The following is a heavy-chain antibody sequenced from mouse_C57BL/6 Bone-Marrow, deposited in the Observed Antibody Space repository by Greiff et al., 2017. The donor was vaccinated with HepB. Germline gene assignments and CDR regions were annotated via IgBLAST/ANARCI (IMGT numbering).Heavy chain of an antibody. Sequence: EVQLVESGPGLVKPSQSLSLTCSVPGYSITSGYYWNWIRQFPGNKLEWMGYISYDGSNNYNPSLKNRISITRDTSKNQFFLKLNSVTTEDTATYYCARGLTTVGAYWGQGTLVTVSA. J-gene: IGHJ3*01. CDR3: ARGLTTVGAY. D-gene: IGHD1-1*01. V-gene: IGHV3-6*01. CDR2: ISYDGSN. CDR1: GYSITSGYY.